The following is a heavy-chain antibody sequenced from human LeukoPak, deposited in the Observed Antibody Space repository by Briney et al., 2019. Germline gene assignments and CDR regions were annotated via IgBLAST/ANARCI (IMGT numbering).Heavy chain of an antibody. CDR2: ISAYSGKT. J-gene: IGHJ4*02. CDR3: ARERGANDYLDY. V-gene: IGHV1-18*01. D-gene: IGHD4/OR15-4a*01. Sequence: APVKVSCKASGYSFINYGISWVRQAPGQGLEWMGYISAYSGKTNYVQKFQGRVIMTTDTSTTTAYMELKSLRSDDTAVYYCARERGANDYLDYWGQGTLVTVSS. CDR1: GYSFINYG.